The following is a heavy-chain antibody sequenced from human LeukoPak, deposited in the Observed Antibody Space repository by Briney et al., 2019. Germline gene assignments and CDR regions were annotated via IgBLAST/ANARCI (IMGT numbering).Heavy chain of an antibody. CDR1: GFTFSSYG. Sequence: PGRSLRLSCAASGFTFSSYGMHWARQAPGKGLGWVAVISYDGSNKYYADSVKGRFTISRDNSKNTLYLQMNSLRAEDTAVYYCAKDAYSSGWYGGYYYYYGMDVWGKGTTGTVSS. CDR3: AKDAYSSGWYGGYYYYYGMDV. J-gene: IGHJ6*04. CDR2: ISYDGSNK. V-gene: IGHV3-30*18. D-gene: IGHD6-19*01.